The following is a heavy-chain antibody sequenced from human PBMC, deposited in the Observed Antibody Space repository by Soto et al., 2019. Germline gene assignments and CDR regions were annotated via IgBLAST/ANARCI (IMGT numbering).Heavy chain of an antibody. CDR2: IDSSGEK. V-gene: IGHV2-26*01. CDR3: ARSHLAVAVSSWFDP. Sequence: QVTLKESGPVLVKPTETLTLRCTVSGLSITDSEMGVSWIRQPPGQPLEWLAHIDSSGEKSYRTFLKSRLAISKDTSKSQIVLTITNLDPADTATYYCARSHLAVAVSSWFDPWGQGIPVTVSS. CDR1: GLSITDSEMG. J-gene: IGHJ5*02. D-gene: IGHD6-19*01.